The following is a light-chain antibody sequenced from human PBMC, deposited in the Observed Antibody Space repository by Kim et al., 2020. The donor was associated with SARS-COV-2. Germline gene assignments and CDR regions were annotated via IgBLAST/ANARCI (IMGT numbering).Light chain of an antibody. CDR1: KLGDKY. CDR3: QAWDSSTAV. Sequence: SVSPGQTASITCSGSKLGDKYAHWYQKKPGQSPILVIYQHTKRPSGISQRFSGSSFGNTATLTISRAQTMDEADYYCQAWDSSTAVFGGGTQLTVL. J-gene: IGLJ3*02. V-gene: IGLV3-1*01. CDR2: QHT.